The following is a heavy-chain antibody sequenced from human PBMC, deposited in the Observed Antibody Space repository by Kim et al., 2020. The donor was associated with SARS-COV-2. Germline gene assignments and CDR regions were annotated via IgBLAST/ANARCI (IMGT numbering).Heavy chain of an antibody. V-gene: IGHV1-46*01. CDR3: ARAPSGGYYDSSGPQTNWFDP. CDR2: INPSGGST. D-gene: IGHD3-22*01. Sequence: ASVKVSCKASGYTFTSYYMHWVRQAPGQGLEWMGIINPSGGSTSYAQKFQGRVTMTRDTSTSTVYMELSSLRSEDTAVYYCARAPSGGYYDSSGPQTNWFDPWGQGTLVTVSS. J-gene: IGHJ5*02. CDR1: GYTFTSYY.